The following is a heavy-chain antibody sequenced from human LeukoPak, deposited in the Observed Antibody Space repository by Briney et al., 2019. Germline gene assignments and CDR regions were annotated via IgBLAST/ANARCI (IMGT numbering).Heavy chain of an antibody. CDR3: ARRRDAFDI. CDR2: LYSSGST. CDR1: GGSISSYY. V-gene: IGHV4-59*01. J-gene: IGHJ3*02. Sequence: SETLSLTCTVSGGSISSYYWSWIRQPPGKALEWIGYLYSSGSTNYNPSLKSRVTISVDTSKNHFSLNLTSMTAADTAVHYCARRRDAFDIWGQGTMVTVSS.